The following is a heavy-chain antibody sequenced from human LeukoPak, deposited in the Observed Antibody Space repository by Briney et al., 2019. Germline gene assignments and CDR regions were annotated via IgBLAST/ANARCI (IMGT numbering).Heavy chain of an antibody. V-gene: IGHV4-4*02. CDR3: ARKEASGRSYAFDI. J-gene: IGHJ3*02. D-gene: IGHD1-14*01. CDR1: GGSISSYY. Sequence: SETLSPTCTVSGGSISSYYWSWVRQPPGKGLEWIGEIYHSGSTNYNPSLKSRVTISVDKSKNQFSLKLSSVTAADTAVYYCARKEASGRSYAFDIWGQGTMVTVSS. CDR2: IYHSGST.